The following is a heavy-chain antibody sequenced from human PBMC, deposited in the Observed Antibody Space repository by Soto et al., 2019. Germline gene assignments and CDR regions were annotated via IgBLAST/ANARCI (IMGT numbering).Heavy chain of an antibody. CDR2: ISWDGGST. J-gene: IGHJ6*02. Sequence: EVQLVESGGVVVQPGGSLRLSCAASGFNFDDYAMHWVRQAPGKGLEWVSLISWDGGSTYYADSVKGRFNISRDNSKNSLYLQMNRLRAEDTALYYCAKDIIDMAARDCYYYYGMDVWGQGTTVTVSS. D-gene: IGHD6-6*01. CDR1: GFNFDDYA. CDR3: AKDIIDMAARDCYYYYGMDV. V-gene: IGHV3-43D*04.